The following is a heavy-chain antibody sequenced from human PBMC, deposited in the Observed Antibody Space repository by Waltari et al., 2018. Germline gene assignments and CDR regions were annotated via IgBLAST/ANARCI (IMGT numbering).Heavy chain of an antibody. Sequence: QVQLQESGPGLVKPSETLSLTCTVSGGSISSHYWRWIRQPPGKGLEWIGYIYYSGSTNYNPSLKSRVTISVDTSKNQFSLKLSSVTAADTAVYYCARTGYSSGWHFDYWGQGTLVTVSS. CDR1: GGSISSHY. CDR2: IYYSGST. V-gene: IGHV4-59*11. D-gene: IGHD6-19*01. CDR3: ARTGYSSGWHFDY. J-gene: IGHJ4*02.